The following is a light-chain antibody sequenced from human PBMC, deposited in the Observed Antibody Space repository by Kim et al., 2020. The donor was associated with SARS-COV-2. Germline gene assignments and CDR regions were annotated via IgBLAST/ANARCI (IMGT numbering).Light chain of an antibody. Sequence: GQKVTISCSGSSSNIGKNYVSWYQKLPGTAPRLLIFDTYKRPSEIPDRFSGSKSGTSATLAITGLQAGDEAEYYCATYDNSLSGVVFGGGTQLTVL. J-gene: IGLJ3*02. CDR3: ATYDNSLSGVV. CDR2: DTY. V-gene: IGLV1-51*01. CDR1: SSNIGKNY.